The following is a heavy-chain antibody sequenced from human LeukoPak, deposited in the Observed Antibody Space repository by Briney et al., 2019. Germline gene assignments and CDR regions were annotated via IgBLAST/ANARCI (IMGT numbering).Heavy chain of an antibody. Sequence: GGSLRLFCVASGFPFSSYWMTWVRQAPGKGLEWVGRILSNAAGATTDYTAPVKGRFTISRDDSKNILYLEMSSLTTEDTAVYYCGDFYNSGSYYPWGQGTLVTVSS. J-gene: IGHJ5*02. CDR3: GDFYNSGSYYP. CDR1: GFPFSSYW. V-gene: IGHV3-15*01. CDR2: ILSNAAGATT. D-gene: IGHD3-10*01.